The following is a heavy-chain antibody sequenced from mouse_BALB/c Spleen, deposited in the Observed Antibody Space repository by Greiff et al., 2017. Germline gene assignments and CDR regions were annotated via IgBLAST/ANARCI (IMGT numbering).Heavy chain of an antibody. J-gene: IGHJ4*01. CDR1: GFSLTSYG. CDR2: IWSGGST. CDR3: ARRVVTLGYYAMDY. D-gene: IGHD2-3*01. Sequence: VQLQESGPGLVQPSQSLSITCTVSGFSLTSYGVHWVRQSPGKGLEWLGVIWSGGSTDYNAAFISRLSISKDNSKSQVFFKMNSLQADDTAIYYCARRVVTLGYYAMDYWGQGTSVTVSS. V-gene: IGHV2-4-1*01.